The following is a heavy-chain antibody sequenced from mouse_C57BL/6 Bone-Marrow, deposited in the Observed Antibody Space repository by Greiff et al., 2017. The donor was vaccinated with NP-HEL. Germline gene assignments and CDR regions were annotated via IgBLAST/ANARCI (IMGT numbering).Heavy chain of an antibody. J-gene: IGHJ2*01. CDR3: ARLTGTVYFDY. CDR2: ISSGSSTI. CDR1: GFTFSDYG. Sequence: EVKVVESGGGLVKPGGSLKLSCAASGFTFSDYGMHWVRQAPEKGLEWVAYISSGSSTIYYADTVKGRFTISRDNAKNTLFLHMTSLRSEDTAMYYCARLTGTVYFDYWGQGTTLTVSS. D-gene: IGHD4-1*01. V-gene: IGHV5-17*01.